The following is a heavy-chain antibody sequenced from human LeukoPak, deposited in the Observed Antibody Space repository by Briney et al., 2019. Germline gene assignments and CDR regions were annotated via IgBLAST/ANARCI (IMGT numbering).Heavy chain of an antibody. D-gene: IGHD4-23*01. CDR2: ISSGSSYI. J-gene: IGHJ4*02. Sequence: GGSLRLSCTASGFTFTSYSMSWVRQAPGKGLEWVSSISSGSSYIYYADSVKGRFTISRDNAKNSLYLQMNSLRAEDTAVYYCARDINSRRQSDYWGQGTLVTVSS. CDR1: GFTFTSYS. CDR3: ARDINSRRQSDY. V-gene: IGHV3-21*01.